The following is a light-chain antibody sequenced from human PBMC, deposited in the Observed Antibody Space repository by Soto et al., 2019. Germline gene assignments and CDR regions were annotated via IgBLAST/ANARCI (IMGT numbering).Light chain of an antibody. CDR2: YVS. V-gene: IGLV2-14*03. CDR3: SSYTSSSTLVV. Sequence: QSALTQPASVSGSPGQSITISCTGTSSGVGGYSYVSWYQQHPGKAPKLMIYYVSNRPSGVSNRFSGSKSGNTASLTISGLQAEDEADYYCSSYTSSSTLVVFGGGTKVTVL. J-gene: IGLJ2*01. CDR1: SSGVGGYSY.